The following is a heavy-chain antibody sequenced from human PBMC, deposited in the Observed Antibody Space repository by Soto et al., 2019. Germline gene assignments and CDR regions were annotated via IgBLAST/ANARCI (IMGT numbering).Heavy chain of an antibody. Sequence: ASVKVSCKASGYTFTSYYMHWVRQAPGQGLEWMGIINPSGGSTSYAQKFQGRVTMTRDTSTSTVYMELSSLRSEDTAVYYCARVGGKGSSWKAEFDYWGQGTLVTVSS. J-gene: IGHJ4*02. CDR2: INPSGGST. D-gene: IGHD6-13*01. V-gene: IGHV1-46*01. CDR1: GYTFTSYY. CDR3: ARVGGKGSSWKAEFDY.